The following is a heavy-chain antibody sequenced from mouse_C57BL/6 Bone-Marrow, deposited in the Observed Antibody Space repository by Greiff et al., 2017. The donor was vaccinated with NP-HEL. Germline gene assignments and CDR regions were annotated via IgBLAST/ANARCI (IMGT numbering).Heavy chain of an antibody. J-gene: IGHJ3*01. Sequence: SGAELVKPGASVKISCKASGYAFSSYWMNWVKQRPGKGLEWIGQIYPGDGDTNYNGKFKGKATLTADKSSSTAYMQLSSLTSEDSAVYFCARSYYYGSPWFAYWGQGTLVTVSA. V-gene: IGHV1-80*01. D-gene: IGHD1-1*01. CDR2: IYPGDGDT. CDR3: ARSYYYGSPWFAY. CDR1: GYAFSSYW.